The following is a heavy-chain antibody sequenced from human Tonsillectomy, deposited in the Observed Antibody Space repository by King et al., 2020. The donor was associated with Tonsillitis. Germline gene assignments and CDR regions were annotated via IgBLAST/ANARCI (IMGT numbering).Heavy chain of an antibody. V-gene: IGHV2-70*11. CDR2: IDWDDDK. CDR3: ARDFQYGDYNFDF. Sequence: TLKESGPALVKTTQTLTLTCTFSGFSLNTHGMCVCWIRQPPGKALEWLARIDWDDDKYYTTYLKTRLTISKDTSKNQVVLTMTNMDPVDTATYYCARDFQYGDYNFDFWGQGTLVTVSS. CDR1: GFSLNTHGMC. D-gene: IGHD4-17*01. J-gene: IGHJ4*02.